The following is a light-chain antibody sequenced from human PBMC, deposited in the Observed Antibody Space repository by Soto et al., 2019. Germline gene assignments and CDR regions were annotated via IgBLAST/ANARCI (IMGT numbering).Light chain of an antibody. CDR1: SSDVGGYNY. J-gene: IGLJ2*01. Sequence: QSALTQPPPASGSPGQSVTISCTGTSSDVGGYNYVSWYQQHPGKAPKLMMYQISKRPSGVPDRFSGSKSGNTASLTVSGLQAEDEGDYYCSSYAGSNLVVFGGGTKLTVL. CDR3: SSYAGSNLVV. CDR2: QIS. V-gene: IGLV2-8*01.